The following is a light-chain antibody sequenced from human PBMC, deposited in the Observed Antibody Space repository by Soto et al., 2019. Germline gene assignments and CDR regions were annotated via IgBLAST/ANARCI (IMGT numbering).Light chain of an antibody. CDR3: SSYEASNNYV. V-gene: IGLV2-8*01. Sequence: QSVLTQPPSASGSPGQSVTISCTGTSSDVGGYDYVSWYQQHPAKAPRLMIYDVTKRPSGVPNRFSGSKPGNTASLTVPGLQPDDEAGYSWSSYEASNNYVFGTQSKVTIL. CDR2: DVT. CDR1: SSDVGGYDY. J-gene: IGLJ1*01.